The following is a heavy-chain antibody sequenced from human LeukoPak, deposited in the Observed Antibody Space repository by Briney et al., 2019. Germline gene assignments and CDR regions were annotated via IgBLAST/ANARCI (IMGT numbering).Heavy chain of an antibody. D-gene: IGHD3-22*01. CDR3: ARMEDSSYYSVEVDY. Sequence: GGSLRLSCTASGLTFSRYSMNWVRQAPGKGLEWVSSISETSSHMYYADSVRGRFTISRDNARNSLFLQMNGLRADDTAVHYCARMEDSSYYSVEVDYWGRGTLVTVSS. CDR1: GLTFSRYS. CDR2: ISETSSHM. J-gene: IGHJ4*02. V-gene: IGHV3-21*01.